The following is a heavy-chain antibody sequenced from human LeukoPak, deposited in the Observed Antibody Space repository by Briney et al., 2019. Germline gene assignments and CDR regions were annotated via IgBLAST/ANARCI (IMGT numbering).Heavy chain of an antibody. CDR1: GGSISGYY. Sequence: PSETLSLTCTVSGGSISGYYWSWVRQPPGKGLEWIAYIYYTGLTNYNPSLESRVTISVDTSKDQFSLKLSSVTAADTAVYYCASWADILGTFDIWGQGTMVTVSS. D-gene: IGHD3-9*01. CDR3: ASWADILGTFDI. V-gene: IGHV4-59*01. CDR2: IYYTGLT. J-gene: IGHJ3*02.